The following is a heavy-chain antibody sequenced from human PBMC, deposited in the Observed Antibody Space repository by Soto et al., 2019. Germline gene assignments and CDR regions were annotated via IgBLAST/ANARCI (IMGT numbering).Heavy chain of an antibody. CDR2: ISWNSGST. V-gene: IGHV3-9*01. Sequence: EVQLVESGGGLVQPGRSLRLSCAASGFTFDDYAMHWVRQAPGKGLEWVSGISWNSGSTYYADSVKGRFTISRDNSKNTLYLQMNSLRAEDTAVYYCAKPIAVVVSNAFDIWGQGTMVTVSS. CDR1: GFTFDDYA. CDR3: AKPIAVVVSNAFDI. J-gene: IGHJ3*02. D-gene: IGHD6-19*01.